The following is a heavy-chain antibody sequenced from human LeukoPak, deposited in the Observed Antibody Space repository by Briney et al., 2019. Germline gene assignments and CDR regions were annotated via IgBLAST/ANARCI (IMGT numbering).Heavy chain of an antibody. D-gene: IGHD6-6*01. CDR3: ARTSSSSSFYYYYYYMDV. J-gene: IGHJ6*03. CDR1: GITVSSNY. Sequence: GGSLRLSCAASGITVSSNYMSWVRQAPGKGLEWVSVIYSGGSTYYADSVKGRFTISRDNSKNTLYLQMNSLRAEDTAVYYCARTSSSSSFYYYYYYMDVWGKGTTVTVSS. CDR2: IYSGGST. V-gene: IGHV3-53*01.